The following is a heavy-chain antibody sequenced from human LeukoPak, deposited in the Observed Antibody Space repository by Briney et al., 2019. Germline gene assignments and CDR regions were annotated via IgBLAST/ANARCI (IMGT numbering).Heavy chain of an antibody. CDR2: INPNRGGT. CDR3: ARDFEGYYYDSSGPPRYYYGMDV. CDR1: GYTFTHYG. Sequence: ASVKVSCTASGYTFTHYGVSWVRQAPGQGLEWMGWINPNRGGTNYAQKFQGRVTMTRDTSISTAYMELSRLRSDDTAVYYCARDFEGYYYDSSGPPRYYYGMDVWGQGTTVTVSS. V-gene: IGHV1-2*02. D-gene: IGHD3-22*01. J-gene: IGHJ6*02.